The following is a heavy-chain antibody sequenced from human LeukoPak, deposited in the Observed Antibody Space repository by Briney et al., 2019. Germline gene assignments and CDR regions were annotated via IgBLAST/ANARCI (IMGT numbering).Heavy chain of an antibody. Sequence: GGSLRLSCATSGFNIRVDYVNWVRQAPGKGLGWVSVLYPNDTTYYADSVKGRFAVSRDSSRNTLYLQMNNLKVDDTAIYYCARNYAWFGELSLGNWGQGTLVTVSS. D-gene: IGHD3-10*01. V-gene: IGHV3-53*01. CDR1: GFNIRVDY. CDR3: ARNYAWFGELSLGN. CDR2: LYPNDTT. J-gene: IGHJ4*02.